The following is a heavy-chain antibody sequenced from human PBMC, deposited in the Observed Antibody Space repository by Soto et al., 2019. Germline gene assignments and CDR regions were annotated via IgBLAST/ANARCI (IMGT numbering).Heavy chain of an antibody. CDR1: GFTFTSYY. D-gene: IGHD5-18*01. J-gene: IGHJ4*02. CDR2: INPSGGST. V-gene: IGHV1-46*01. CDR3: AKRRGYSNGEFDY. Sequence: ASVKVSCKASGFTFTSYYMHWVRQAPGQGLEWMGRINPSGGSTNYAQKFQGRVTRTRDTSTSTVYMELSSRRSEDAAVYYCAKRRGYSNGEFDYWGQGSLVTVAS.